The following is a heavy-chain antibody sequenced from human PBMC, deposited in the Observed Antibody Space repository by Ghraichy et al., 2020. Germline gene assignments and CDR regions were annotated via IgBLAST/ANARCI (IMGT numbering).Heavy chain of an antibody. J-gene: IGHJ4*02. V-gene: IGHV3-23*01. CDR3: AKVGASYDILTGKFDY. Sequence: GGSLRLSCAASGFTFSSYAMSWVRQAPGKGLEWVSAISGSGGSTYYADSVKGRFTISRDNSKNTLYLQMNSLRAEDTAVYYCAKVGASYDILTGKFDYWGQGTLVTVSS. CDR1: GFTFSSYA. D-gene: IGHD3-9*01. CDR2: ISGSGGST.